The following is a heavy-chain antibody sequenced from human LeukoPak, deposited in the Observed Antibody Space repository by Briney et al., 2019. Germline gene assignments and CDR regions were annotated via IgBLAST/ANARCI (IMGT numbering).Heavy chain of an antibody. J-gene: IGHJ5*02. V-gene: IGHV1-8*01. D-gene: IGHD3-3*01. Sequence: ASVKVSCKASGYTFTNYDINWVRQATGQGLEWMGWMNPNSGNTGYAQKFQDRLTMTRNTSISTAYMELSSLGSEDTAVYYCARVIRFLEWSPQYNWFDPWGQGTLVTVSS. CDR1: GYTFTNYD. CDR3: ARVIRFLEWSPQYNWFDP. CDR2: MNPNSGNT.